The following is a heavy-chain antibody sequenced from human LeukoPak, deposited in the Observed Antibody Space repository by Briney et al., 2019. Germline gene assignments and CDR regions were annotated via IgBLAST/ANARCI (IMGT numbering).Heavy chain of an antibody. Sequence: EASVKVSCKASGYTFTSYGISWVRQAPGQGLEWMGWFNPNGGVTNLAQKFQGRVTMTRDTSISTAHMQLNMLRYDDTAVYYCARDRGGIVIVPVPDYWGQGTLVTVS. CDR1: GYTFTSYG. D-gene: IGHD2-2*01. CDR3: ARDRGGIVIVPVPDY. J-gene: IGHJ4*02. CDR2: FNPNGGVT. V-gene: IGHV1-2*02.